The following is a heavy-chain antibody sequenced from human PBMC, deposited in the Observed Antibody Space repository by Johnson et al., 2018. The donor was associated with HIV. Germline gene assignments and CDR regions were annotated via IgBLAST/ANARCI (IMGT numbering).Heavy chain of an antibody. CDR1: EFTFSSYS. Sequence: MLLVESGGGLVQPGGSLRLSCAASEFTFSSYSMNWVRQAPGQGLEWVSGISGSGVSTYYADSVKGRFTITGDNSMNTLYLQMNSLRAEDTAVYYCARNTKNFWSEGALDIWGQGTVVTVSS. V-gene: IGHV3-23*04. CDR2: ISGSGVST. CDR3: ARNTKNFWSEGALDI. D-gene: IGHD3-3*01. J-gene: IGHJ3*02.